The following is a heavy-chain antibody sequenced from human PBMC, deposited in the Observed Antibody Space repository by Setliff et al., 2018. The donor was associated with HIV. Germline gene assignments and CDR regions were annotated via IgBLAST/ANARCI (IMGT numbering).Heavy chain of an antibody. J-gene: IGHJ4*02. D-gene: IGHD3-10*02. Sequence: LSLTCVVSGYSVTSDYYWGWIRQSPGKGLEWIGSVYYSGSTYNNPSLKSRITISIDTSKDHFSLHLTSVTAADTAIYYCARVDTMLLFFDLWGQGTLVTVSS. CDR1: GYSVTSDYY. CDR2: VYYSGST. V-gene: IGHV4-38-2*01. CDR3: ARVDTMLLFFDL.